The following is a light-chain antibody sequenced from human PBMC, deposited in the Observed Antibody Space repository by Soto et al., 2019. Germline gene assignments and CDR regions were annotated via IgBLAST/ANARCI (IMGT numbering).Light chain of an antibody. Sequence: EIVLTQSPDTLSLSPGQRATLSCRASQSVRSDYFAWYQQKPGQAPRVIIFGVSTRATGVPDGFSGSGSGTEFTLTISRLEPEDFALYYCQQYGNSPLTFGGGTKVEIK. CDR2: GVS. CDR1: QSVRSDY. CDR3: QQYGNSPLT. V-gene: IGKV3-20*01. J-gene: IGKJ4*01.